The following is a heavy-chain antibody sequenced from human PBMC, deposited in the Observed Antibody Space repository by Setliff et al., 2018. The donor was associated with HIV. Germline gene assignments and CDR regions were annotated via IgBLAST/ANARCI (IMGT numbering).Heavy chain of an antibody. CDR3: GLLNSRGHGDH. CDR1: GGSFSGYD. J-gene: IGHJ4*02. Sequence: SETLSLTCAVYGGSFSGYDRTWIRQPPGKGLEWIGEINDSGSINLSPSLKSRLTISVDTSKNQFFLRLTSVTVADTAVYFCGLLNSRGHGDHWGQGSLVTVSS. CDR2: INDSGSI. D-gene: IGHD3-22*01. V-gene: IGHV4-34*01.